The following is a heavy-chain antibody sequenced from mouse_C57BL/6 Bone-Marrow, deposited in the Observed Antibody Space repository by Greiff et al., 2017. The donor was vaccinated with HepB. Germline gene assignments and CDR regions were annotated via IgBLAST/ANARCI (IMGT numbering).Heavy chain of an antibody. Sequence: EESGPGLVKPSQSLSLTCSVTGYSITSGYYWNWIRQFPGNKLEWMGYISYDGSNNYNPSLKNRISITRDTSKNQFFLKLNSVTTEDTATYYCARAIYYYGSSFSFDYWGQGTTLTVSS. D-gene: IGHD1-1*01. J-gene: IGHJ2*01. CDR1: GYSITSGYY. V-gene: IGHV3-6*01. CDR3: ARAIYYYGSSFSFDY. CDR2: ISYDGSN.